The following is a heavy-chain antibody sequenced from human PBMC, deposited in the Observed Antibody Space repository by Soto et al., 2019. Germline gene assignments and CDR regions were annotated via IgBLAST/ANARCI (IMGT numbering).Heavy chain of an antibody. CDR2: IYYSGST. CDR1: GGSISSYY. J-gene: IGHJ3*01. Sequence: QVQLQESGPGLLKPSETLSLTCTVSGGSISSYYWSWIRQPPGKGLEWIGYIYYSGSTNYNPSLKSRVTLSVDTSKNQFSLKLSSVTAADTAVYYCARHGTYSKRLYSFDVWGQGTMVTVSS. D-gene: IGHD4-4*01. CDR3: ARHGTYSKRLYSFDV. V-gene: IGHV4-59*08.